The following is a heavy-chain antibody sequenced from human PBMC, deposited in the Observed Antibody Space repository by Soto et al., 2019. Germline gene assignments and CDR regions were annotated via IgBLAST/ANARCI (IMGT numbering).Heavy chain of an antibody. Sequence: LRLSCAASGFTFSSYAMSWVRQAPGKGLEWVSAISGSGGSTYYADSVNGRFTISRDNSKNTLYLQMNSLRAEDTAVYYCAKDRFLYSTSGIYYYGIDVWGPGTTVTGSS. CDR1: GFTFSSYA. D-gene: IGHD6-6*01. CDR3: AKDRFLYSTSGIYYYGIDV. V-gene: IGHV3-23*01. J-gene: IGHJ6*02. CDR2: ISGSGGST.